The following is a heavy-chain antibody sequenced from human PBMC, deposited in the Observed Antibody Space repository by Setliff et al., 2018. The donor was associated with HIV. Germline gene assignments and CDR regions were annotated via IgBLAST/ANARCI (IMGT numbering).Heavy chain of an antibody. D-gene: IGHD2-8*01. J-gene: IGHJ6*03. V-gene: IGHV4-59*12. Sequence: PSETLSLTCTVSGGSISTYYWGWVRQSPGRRLEWIGSIYYSGRTYYNPSLKSRVTMSVDTSTNQFSLDLTSVTAADTAVYFCAGEIAPAARLPNVGGPPPPGYYHYMDVWGKGTTVTVSS. CDR3: AGEIAPAARLPNVGGPPPPGYYHYMDV. CDR1: GGSISTYY. CDR2: IYYSGRT.